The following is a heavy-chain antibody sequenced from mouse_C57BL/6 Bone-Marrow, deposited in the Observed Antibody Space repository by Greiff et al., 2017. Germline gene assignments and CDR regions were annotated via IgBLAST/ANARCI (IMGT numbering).Heavy chain of an antibody. J-gene: IGHJ2*01. CDR2: IYPGGGYT. CDR3: ARLGGPYFDY. CDR1: GYTFTNYW. V-gene: IGHV1-63*01. Sequence: QVQLKESGAELVRPGTSVKMSCKASGYTFTNYWIGWAKQRPGHGLEWIGDIYPGGGYTNYNEKFNGKATLTADTSSSTAYMQFSSLTSEDSAIYYCARLGGPYFDYWGQGTTLTVSS.